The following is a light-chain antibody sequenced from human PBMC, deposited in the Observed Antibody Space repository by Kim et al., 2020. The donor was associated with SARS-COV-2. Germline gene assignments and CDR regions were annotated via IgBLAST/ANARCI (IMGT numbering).Light chain of an antibody. CDR2: KAS. J-gene: IGKJ1*01. Sequence: DIQMTQSPSTLSASVGDRVTITCRASQSISSWLAWYQQKPGKAPKFLIYKASNLESGVPSRFSGSGSGTEFTLTISSLQPDDFATYYCQQYDTYSWTFDQGTKVDIK. V-gene: IGKV1-5*03. CDR3: QQYDTYSWT. CDR1: QSISSW.